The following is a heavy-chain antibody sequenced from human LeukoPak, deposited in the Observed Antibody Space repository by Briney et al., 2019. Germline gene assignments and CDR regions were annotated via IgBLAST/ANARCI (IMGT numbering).Heavy chain of an antibody. CDR1: GFTFINYA. CDR3: KKDRPGSLDY. CDR2: ISGNGDST. J-gene: IGHJ4*02. Sequence: GGSLRLSCAASGFTFINYAMCWVRQAPGKGPEWVSFISGNGDSTYYADSVKGRFTVSRDSSKNTLYLQMNSLRGEDTAIYYCKKDRPGSLDYWGQGILVTVSS. V-gene: IGHV3-23*01. D-gene: IGHD1-26*01.